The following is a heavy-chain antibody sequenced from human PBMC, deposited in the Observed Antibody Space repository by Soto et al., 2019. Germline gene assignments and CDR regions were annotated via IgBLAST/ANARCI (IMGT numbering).Heavy chain of an antibody. CDR3: ARDQSSRSNSGY. Sequence: QVQLVQSGAEVKKPGASVKVSCKASGYTFTSYAMHWVRQAPGQRLEWMGWINAGNGNTKYSQKFQGRVTITRDTSASTAYMELSSLRSEDTAEYYCARDQSSRSNSGYWGQGTLVTVSS. D-gene: IGHD6-13*01. CDR1: GYTFTSYA. V-gene: IGHV1-3*01. J-gene: IGHJ4*02. CDR2: INAGNGNT.